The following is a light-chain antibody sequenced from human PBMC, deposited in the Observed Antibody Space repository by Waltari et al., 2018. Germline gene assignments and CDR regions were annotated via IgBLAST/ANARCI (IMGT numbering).Light chain of an antibody. V-gene: IGKV1-5*03. Sequence: IQITQSPSSLSSFVDDRVAITCRASQTISSWLAWYQQKPGNAPKLLIYKASTVESGVASRFSGSGSATEFAHTISSLQPGDFAIYYGQQLHSFPWTSGHGPTVEIK. CDR3: QQLHSFPWT. J-gene: IGKJ1*01. CDR1: QTISSW. CDR2: KAS.